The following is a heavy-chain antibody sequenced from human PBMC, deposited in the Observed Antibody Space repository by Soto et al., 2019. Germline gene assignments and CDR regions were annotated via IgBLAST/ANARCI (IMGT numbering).Heavy chain of an antibody. CDR2: IHYTGST. CDR1: GGSISSSSYY. Sequence: PSETLSLTCTVSGGSISSSSYYWGWIRQPPGKGLEWIGSIHYTGSTYYNPSLKSRVAISVDTSKNQFSLKLSSVTAADTAVYYCARIPYYYYYYMDVWGKGTTVTVSS. J-gene: IGHJ6*03. V-gene: IGHV4-39*01. D-gene: IGHD2-2*02. CDR3: ARIPYYYYYYMDV.